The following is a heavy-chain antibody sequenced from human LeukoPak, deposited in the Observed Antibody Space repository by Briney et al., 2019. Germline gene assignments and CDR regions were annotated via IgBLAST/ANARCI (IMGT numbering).Heavy chain of an antibody. Sequence: GRSLRLSCAASGFTFSSYAMHWVRQAPGKGLVWGADISYDGSNKYYADSVKGRFTISRDNSKNTLYLQMNSLRAEDTAVYYCARDLTYGSDYYGMDVWGQGTTVTVSS. V-gene: IGHV3-30-3*01. CDR2: ISYDGSNK. J-gene: IGHJ6*02. CDR1: GFTFSSYA. D-gene: IGHD3-10*01. CDR3: ARDLTYGSDYYGMDV.